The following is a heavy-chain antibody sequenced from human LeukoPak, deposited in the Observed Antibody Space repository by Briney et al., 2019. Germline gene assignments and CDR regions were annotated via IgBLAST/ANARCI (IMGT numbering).Heavy chain of an antibody. CDR1: GFTVSSNY. CDR2: ISSNGDNT. CDR3: VRGTGY. Sequence: PGGSLRLSCAASGFTVSSNYMSWVRQAPGKGLEYVSAISSNGDNTYYADSVKGRFTISRDNSKNTLYLQMSSLRADDTAVYYCVRGTGYWGQGTLVTVSS. V-gene: IGHV3-64D*06. J-gene: IGHJ4*02.